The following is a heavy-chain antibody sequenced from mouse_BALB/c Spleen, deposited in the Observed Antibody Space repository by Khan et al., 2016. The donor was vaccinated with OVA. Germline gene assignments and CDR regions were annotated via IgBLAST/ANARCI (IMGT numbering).Heavy chain of an antibody. J-gene: IGHJ2*01. Sequence: QVRLQQSGAELAKPGASVKMSCKASGYTFINYWILWVKQRPGQGLEWIGYINPSTGYTEYNQNFKDKATLTADKSSSTAYMQLSSLTSEDSAVYYCAGRGLRWDFDYWGQGTTLTVSS. CDR1: GYTFINYW. V-gene: IGHV1-7*01. CDR2: INPSTGYT. CDR3: AGRGLRWDFDY. D-gene: IGHD1-1*01.